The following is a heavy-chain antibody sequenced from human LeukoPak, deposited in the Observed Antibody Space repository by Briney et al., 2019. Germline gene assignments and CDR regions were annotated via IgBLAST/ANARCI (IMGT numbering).Heavy chain of an antibody. J-gene: IGHJ4*02. V-gene: IGHV4-59*01. Sequence: PSETLSLTCTVSGDSLSDYYWTWSPQPPPERLEWIGDIYYSGSTKYNPSLKSRATISVDTSKKKFSLKLNSVTAADAAVYYCARAVACSSTSCYLDSWGQGTLVTVSS. D-gene: IGHD2-2*01. CDR3: ARAVACSSTSCYLDS. CDR1: GDSLSDYY. CDR2: IYYSGST.